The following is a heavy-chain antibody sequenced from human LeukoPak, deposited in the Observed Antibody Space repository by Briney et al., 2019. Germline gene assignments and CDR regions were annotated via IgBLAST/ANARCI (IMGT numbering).Heavy chain of an antibody. J-gene: IGHJ4*02. CDR3: ARGGPGGWHINY. CDR1: ELTFRDSW. CDR2: ISADGTTT. Sequence: SGGSLRLSCADSELTFRDSWMHWVRQAPGKGLVWVSHISADGTTTTYADSVKGRFTISRDNGKNTLYLQMNSLRAEDSAVYYCARGGPGGWHINYWGQGTLVTVSS. D-gene: IGHD6-19*01. V-gene: IGHV3-74*01.